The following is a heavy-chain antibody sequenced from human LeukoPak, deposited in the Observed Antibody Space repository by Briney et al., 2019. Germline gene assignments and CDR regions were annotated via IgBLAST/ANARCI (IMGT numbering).Heavy chain of an antibody. CDR3: ARVVSSVDY. J-gene: IGHJ4*02. Sequence: GGSLRLSCAASGFTLSPYEMNWVRQAPGKGLEWVSYISSGGETMYYADSVKGRFTISRDNAKNPLYLQMNSLRVEDTAVYYCARVVSSVDYWGQGTLVTVSS. D-gene: IGHD6-19*01. CDR1: GFTLSPYE. V-gene: IGHV3-48*03. CDR2: ISSGGETM.